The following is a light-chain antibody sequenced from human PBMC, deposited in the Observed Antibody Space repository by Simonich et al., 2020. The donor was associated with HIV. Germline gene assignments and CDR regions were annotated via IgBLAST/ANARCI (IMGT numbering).Light chain of an antibody. CDR2: KAS. J-gene: IGKJ1*01. Sequence: DLQMPQSPSTLSASVGDRVTITVRASHSISHWIAWYQQKPGNAPKLLIYKASNLERGVPARFSGSGSGTEFTLTITSLQPEDFGTYYCQQFNSNAWTFGPGTKVEIK. CDR1: HSISHW. CDR3: QQFNSNAWT. V-gene: IGKV1-5*03.